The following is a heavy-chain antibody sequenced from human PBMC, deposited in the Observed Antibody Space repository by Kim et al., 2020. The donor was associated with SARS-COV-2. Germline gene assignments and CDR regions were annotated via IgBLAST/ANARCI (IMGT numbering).Heavy chain of an antibody. CDR1: RFTFSSYA. V-gene: IGHV3-23*01. Sequence: GGSLRLSCAGSRFTFSSYAMTWVRQAPGKGLEWVSTISGSGGKTYYADSVKGRFTISRDNAKNTMYLQMNNLRVEDTAVYYCVKGANLWYYTGMDVWGQGPTVPVSS. CDR3: VKGANLWYYTGMDV. CDR2: ISGSGGKT. D-gene: IGHD3-10*01. J-gene: IGHJ6*02.